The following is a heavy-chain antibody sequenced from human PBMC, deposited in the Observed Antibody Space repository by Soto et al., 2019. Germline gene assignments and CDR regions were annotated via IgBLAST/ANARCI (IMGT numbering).Heavy chain of an antibody. CDR3: AHRSGICSGGSCPFDY. Sequence: GPTLVNPTQTLTLTWTVSGFSLSTSGVGVGWIRQPPGKALEWLALIYWNDDKRYSPSLKSRLTITKDTSKNQVVLTMTNMDPVDTATYYCAHRSGICSGGSCPFDYWGQGTLVTVSS. J-gene: IGHJ4*02. D-gene: IGHD2-15*01. CDR2: IYWNDDK. CDR1: GFSLSTSGVG. V-gene: IGHV2-5*01.